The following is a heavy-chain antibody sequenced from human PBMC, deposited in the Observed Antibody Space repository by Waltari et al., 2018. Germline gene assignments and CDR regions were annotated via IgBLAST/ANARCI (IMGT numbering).Heavy chain of an antibody. D-gene: IGHD4-17*01. CDR3: AGALYDYGDFWDAFDI. V-gene: IGHV2-5*01. Sequence: QITLKESGPTLVKPTQTLTLTCTFSGFSLSTSGVGVGWIRQPPGKALEWLALIYWNDDKRYSPSLKSRLTITKDTSKNQVVLTMTNMDPVDTATYYCAGALYDYGDFWDAFDIWGQGTMVTVSS. CDR1: GFSLSTSGVG. CDR2: IYWNDDK. J-gene: IGHJ3*02.